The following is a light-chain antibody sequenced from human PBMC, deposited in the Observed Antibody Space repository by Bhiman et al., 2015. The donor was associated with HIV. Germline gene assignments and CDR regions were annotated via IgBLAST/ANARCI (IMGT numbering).Light chain of an antibody. CDR1: SSNIGNNY. V-gene: IGLV1-51*01. CDR2: DNN. Sequence: QSVLTQPPSVSAAPGQKVTISCSGSSSNIGNNYVSWYQQLPGTAPKLLIYDNNKRPSGIPDRFSGSKSGTSATLGITGLQTGDEADYYCGTWDSSLSAGGCYVFGTGTKVTVL. J-gene: IGLJ1*01. CDR3: GTWDSSLSAGGCYV.